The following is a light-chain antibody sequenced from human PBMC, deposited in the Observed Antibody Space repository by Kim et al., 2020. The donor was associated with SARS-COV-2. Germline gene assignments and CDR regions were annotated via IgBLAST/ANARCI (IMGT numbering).Light chain of an antibody. Sequence: DIVMTQSPDSLAVSLGERATINCKSSQSVLYSSNNKNQLAWYQRKPGQPPKLLIYWASTREFGVPDRFSGSGSGTDFTLTISSLQAEDVAVYYCQQYLYTPRTFGQGTKVDIK. CDR1: QSVLYSSNNKNQ. V-gene: IGKV4-1*01. J-gene: IGKJ1*01. CDR2: WAS. CDR3: QQYLYTPRT.